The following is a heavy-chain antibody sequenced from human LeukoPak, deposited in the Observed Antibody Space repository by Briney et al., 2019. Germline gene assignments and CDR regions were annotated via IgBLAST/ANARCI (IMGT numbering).Heavy chain of an antibody. CDR2: ISGSGGST. D-gene: IGHD6-13*01. J-gene: IGHJ4*02. CDR3: AKDAPRYSSSWYGNFDY. V-gene: IGHV3-23*01. Sequence: PGGSLRLSCTVSGFTFSSYAMSWVRQAPGKGLEWVSAISGSGGSTYYADSVKGRFTISRDNSKNTLYLQMNSLRAEDTAVYYCAKDAPRYSSSWYGNFDYWGQGTLVTVSS. CDR1: GFTFSSYA.